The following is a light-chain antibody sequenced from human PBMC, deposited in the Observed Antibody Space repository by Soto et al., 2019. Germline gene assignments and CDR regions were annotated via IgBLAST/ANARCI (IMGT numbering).Light chain of an antibody. CDR1: QSVSSY. V-gene: IGKV3-11*01. Sequence: EIVLTQSPGTLSLSPGERATLSCRASQSVSSYLAWYQQKPGQAPRLLIHDASNRATGIPARFGGSGSGTDFTLTINSLEPEDFAVYYCQQRSNWPGTFGPGTKVDIK. CDR2: DAS. J-gene: IGKJ3*01. CDR3: QQRSNWPGT.